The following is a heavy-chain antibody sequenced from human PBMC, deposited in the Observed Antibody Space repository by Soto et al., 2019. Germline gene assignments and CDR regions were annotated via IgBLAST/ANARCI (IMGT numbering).Heavy chain of an antibody. D-gene: IGHD5-12*01. Sequence: QVQLVQSGAEMKKPGSSVKVSYKTSGGTFNNYAISWVRQAPGQGLEWMGGIIPIFGSENYAQKFQGRVTITADESTSTAYMELSSLRSEDTAVYYCARGRGYDNLDPFDIWGQGTMVAVSS. CDR1: GGTFNNYA. CDR2: IIPIFGSE. V-gene: IGHV1-69*01. CDR3: ARGRGYDNLDPFDI. J-gene: IGHJ3*02.